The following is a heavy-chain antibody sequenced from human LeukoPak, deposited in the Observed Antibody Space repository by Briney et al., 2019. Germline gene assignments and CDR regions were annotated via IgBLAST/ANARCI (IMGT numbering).Heavy chain of an antibody. CDR1: GGSISSYY. CDR3: ARAFVGEFDC. Sequence: SETLSLTCTVSGGSISSYYWSWIRQPPGKGLEWIGYIYTSGSTNYNPSLKSRVTISVDTSKNQFSLKLSSVTAADTAVYYCARAFVGEFDCWGQGTLVTVYS. D-gene: IGHD3-16*01. J-gene: IGHJ4*02. V-gene: IGHV4-4*09. CDR2: IYTSGST.